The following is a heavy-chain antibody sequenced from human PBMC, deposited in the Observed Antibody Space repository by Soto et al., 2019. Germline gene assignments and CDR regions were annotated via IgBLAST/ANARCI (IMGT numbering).Heavy chain of an antibody. CDR3: AKDNCSGGSCYSYFFDY. CDR2: ISWNSGSI. D-gene: IGHD2-15*01. V-gene: IGHV3-9*02. CDR1: GFTSDDYA. Sequence: PGGSLRLSSAASGFTSDDYAMHWVRQAPGKGLEWVSGISWNSGSIGYADSVKGRFTISRDNAKNSLYLQMNSLRAEDTALYYCAKDNCSGGSCYSYFFDYWGQGTRATVS. J-gene: IGHJ4*02.